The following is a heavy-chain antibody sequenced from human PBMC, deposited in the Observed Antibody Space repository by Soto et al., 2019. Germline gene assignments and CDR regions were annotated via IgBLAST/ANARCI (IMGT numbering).Heavy chain of an antibody. CDR3: AKVSTVGDGWADY. CDR2: ISGSGGST. D-gene: IGHD6-19*01. CDR1: GFTFSSYA. J-gene: IGHJ4*02. V-gene: IGHV3-23*01. Sequence: EVQLLESGGGLVQPGGSLRLSCAASGFTFSSYAMSWVRQAPGKGLEWVSAISGSGGSTYYADSVKGRFTISRDNSKNTLYLQMSSLRAEDTGVYYCAKVSTVGDGWADYWGQGTLVTVSS.